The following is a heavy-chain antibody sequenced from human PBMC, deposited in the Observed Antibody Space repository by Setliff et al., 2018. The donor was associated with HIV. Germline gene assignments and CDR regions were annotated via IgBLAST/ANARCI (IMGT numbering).Heavy chain of an antibody. D-gene: IGHD5-12*01. V-gene: IGHV1-69*13. CDR2: IIPIYGTA. J-gene: IGHJ3*02. CDR1: GDIFSKYG. Sequence: SVQVSCKASGDIFSKYGISWVRQAPGQGLEWMGGIIPIYGTANSAQKFQGRVTITADESTSTAYMELSTLRSEDTAVYFCARDGGYSGHQWFGDAFDIWGQGTMVTVSS. CDR3: ARDGGYSGHQWFGDAFDI.